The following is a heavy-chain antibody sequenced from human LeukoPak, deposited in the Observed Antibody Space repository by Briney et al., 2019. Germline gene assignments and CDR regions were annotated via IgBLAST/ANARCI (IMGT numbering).Heavy chain of an antibody. D-gene: IGHD6-13*01. V-gene: IGHV5-51*01. CDR2: IYPGDSDT. Sequence: GESLKISCKGSGYNFTNYWVGWVRQMPEKGLEWMGIIYPGDSDTRYSPSFQGQVTISADESISTAYLQWSSLKASDTAMYYCARRGYIAAAGTFDYWGQGTLVTVSS. CDR1: GYNFTNYW. CDR3: ARRGYIAAAGTFDY. J-gene: IGHJ4*02.